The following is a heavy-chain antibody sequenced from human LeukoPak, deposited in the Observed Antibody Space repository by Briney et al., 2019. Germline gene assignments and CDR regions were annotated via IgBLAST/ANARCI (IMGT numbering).Heavy chain of an antibody. D-gene: IGHD3-3*01. CDR1: GYSISSGYF. Sequence: SETLSLTCTVSGYSISSGYFWGWIRQPPGKGLEWIGIIYHSGSTYYNPSLKSRVTISVDTSKNQFSLKLSSVTAADTAVYYCAREGPRITIFGVVISGSGYFDYWGQGTLVTVSS. CDR3: AREGPRITIFGVVISGSGYFDY. V-gene: IGHV4-38-2*02. CDR2: IYHSGST. J-gene: IGHJ4*02.